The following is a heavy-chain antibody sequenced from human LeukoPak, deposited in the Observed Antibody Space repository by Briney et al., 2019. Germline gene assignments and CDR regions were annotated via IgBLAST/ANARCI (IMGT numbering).Heavy chain of an antibody. CDR3: ARVYGGSFLSAFHI. CDR2: IYHSGST. Sequence: SETLSLTCTVSGGSISSGGYYWSWIRQTPGKGLEWIGYIYHSGSTYYNPSLKSRVTISVDRSKNQFSLKLSSVTAADTAVYYCARVYGGSFLSAFHIWGQGTMVTVSS. CDR1: GGSISSGGYY. D-gene: IGHD1-26*01. J-gene: IGHJ3*02. V-gene: IGHV4-30-2*01.